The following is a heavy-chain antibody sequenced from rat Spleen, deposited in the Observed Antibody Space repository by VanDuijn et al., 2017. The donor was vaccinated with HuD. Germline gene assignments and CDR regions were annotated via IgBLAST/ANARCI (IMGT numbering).Heavy chain of an antibody. CDR1: GFSLTSYH. Sequence: QVQLKESEPDLVQPSQTLSLTCTVSGFSLTSYHVHWVRQPPGKGLEWMGRIQSGGSTDYNSALKSRLSISRDTSKSQVFLKRNSLQTEDRATYYCAREQYYYGSYMDYYVMDAWGQGASVTVSS. V-gene: IGHV2-27*01. CDR3: AREQYYYGSYMDYYVMDA. D-gene: IGHD1-2*01. CDR2: IQSGGST. J-gene: IGHJ4*01.